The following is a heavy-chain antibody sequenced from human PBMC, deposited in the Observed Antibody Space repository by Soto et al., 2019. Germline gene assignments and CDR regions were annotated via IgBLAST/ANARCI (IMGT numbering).Heavy chain of an antibody. CDR2: ISDRGST. D-gene: IGHD1-7*01. CDR3: ARGGTSSRRAVAGYFHY. J-gene: IGHJ1*01. CDR1: GGSISDGYD. V-gene: IGHV4-61*08. Sequence: SETLSLTCTVSGGSISDGYDWGWRRQHPGKGLEWIGSISDRGSTSYSPSLKSRVTISVDTSKTQFSLKMSSVTAADAAVYYCARGGTSSRRAVAGYFHYWGQGIQVTVSS.